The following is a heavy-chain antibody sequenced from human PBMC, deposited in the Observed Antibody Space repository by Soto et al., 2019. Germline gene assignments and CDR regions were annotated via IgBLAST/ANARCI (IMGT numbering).Heavy chain of an antibody. CDR2: ISDSGATT. D-gene: IGHD6-19*01. J-gene: IGHJ4*02. CDR1: GVPFGENA. V-gene: IGHV3-23*01. CDR3: AKEDTSSGSLDY. Sequence: GGALRLSCADSGVPFGENAMSWVRQAPGKGLEWVSGISDSGATTYYADSVRGRFTISRDNSKNTLYLQMKSLRAEDSASYYCAKEDTSSGSLDYWGQGALVTVSS.